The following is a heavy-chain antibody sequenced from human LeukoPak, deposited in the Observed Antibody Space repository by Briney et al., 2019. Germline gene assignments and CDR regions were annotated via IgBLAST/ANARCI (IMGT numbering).Heavy chain of an antibody. V-gene: IGHV3-43*02. CDR1: GFTFDDYA. CDR2: ISGGGGST. J-gene: IGHJ3*02. Sequence: PGGSLRLSCAASGFTFDDYAMHWVRQAPGKGLEWVSLISGGGGSTYYADSVKGRFTISRDNSKNSLYLQMNSLRTEDTALYYCAYGSSIWGQGTMVTVSS. CDR3: AYGSSI. D-gene: IGHD1-26*01.